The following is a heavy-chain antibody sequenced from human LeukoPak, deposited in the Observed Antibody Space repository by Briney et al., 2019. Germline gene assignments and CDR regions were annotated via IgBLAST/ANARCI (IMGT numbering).Heavy chain of an antibody. CDR3: ARRVVATIRGDYFDY. CDR1: GGSISSGDYY. J-gene: IGHJ4*02. CDR2: IYYSGST. V-gene: IGHV4-30-4*01. D-gene: IGHD5-12*01. Sequence: PSETLSLTCTVSGGSISSGDYYWSWIRQPPGKGLEWIGYIYYSGSTYYNPSLKSRVTISVDTSKNQFSLKLSSVTAADTAVYYRARRVVATIRGDYFDYWGQGTLVTVSS.